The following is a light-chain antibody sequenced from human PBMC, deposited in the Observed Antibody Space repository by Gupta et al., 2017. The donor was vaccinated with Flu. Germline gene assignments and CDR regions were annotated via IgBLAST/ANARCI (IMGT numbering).Light chain of an antibody. J-gene: IGLJ3*02. CDR1: SSNIGAGYD. V-gene: IGLV1-40*01. CDR3: QSYDTSLSGWV. CDR2: GSS. Sequence: QSVLTQPPSVSGGPGQRVTISCSGSSSNIGAGYDVHWYQQLPGTAPKVLIYGSSNRPSGVPERFFGSKSGMSASLAITGLQAEDEGDYYCQSYDTSLSGWVFGGGTKVTAL.